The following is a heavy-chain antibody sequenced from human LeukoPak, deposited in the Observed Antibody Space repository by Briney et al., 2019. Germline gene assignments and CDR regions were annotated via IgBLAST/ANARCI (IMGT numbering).Heavy chain of an antibody. Sequence: SETVSLTCTVSGGSISSYYWSWIRQPPGKGLEWIGYIYNSGSTNYNHSLKSRVTISEDMSNNQFSLKLSSVTAADTAVYYCATQLGYCSGGSCYDYWGQGTLVTVSS. CDR2: IYNSGST. CDR1: GGSISSYY. CDR3: ATQLGYCSGGSCYDY. D-gene: IGHD2-15*01. J-gene: IGHJ4*02. V-gene: IGHV4-59*12.